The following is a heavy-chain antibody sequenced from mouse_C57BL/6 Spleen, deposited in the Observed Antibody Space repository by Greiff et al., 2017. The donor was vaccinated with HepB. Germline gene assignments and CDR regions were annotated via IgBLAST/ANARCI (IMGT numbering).Heavy chain of an antibody. D-gene: IGHD1-1*01. V-gene: IGHV1-50*01. CDR2: IDPSDSYT. J-gene: IGHJ2*01. Sequence: QAQLQQPGAELVKPGASVKLSCKASGYTFTSYWMQWVKQRPGQGLEWIGEIDPSDSYTNYNQKFKGKARLTVDTSSSTAYMQLSSLTSEDSAVYYCARGIFSCGSSYHHDFDYWGQGTTLTVSS. CDR1: GYTFTSYW. CDR3: ARGIFSCGSSYHHDFDY.